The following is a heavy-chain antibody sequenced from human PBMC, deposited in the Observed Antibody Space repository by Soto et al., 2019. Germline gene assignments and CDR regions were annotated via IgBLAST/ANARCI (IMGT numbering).Heavy chain of an antibody. V-gene: IGHV3-48*02. CDR1: VFTFTSYI. Sequence: SLRLACAAEVFTFTSYIMNFVRQAPGKGLEWISYITSKSTTIKYADSVEGRLTVSRDNAKNSLFLQLNSLRDDDTAVYYCAREQGACSDTSCYPGPYDRWGQGTLVTFSS. CDR2: ITSKSTTI. J-gene: IGHJ4*02. CDR3: AREQGACSDTSCYPGPYDR. D-gene: IGHD2-2*01.